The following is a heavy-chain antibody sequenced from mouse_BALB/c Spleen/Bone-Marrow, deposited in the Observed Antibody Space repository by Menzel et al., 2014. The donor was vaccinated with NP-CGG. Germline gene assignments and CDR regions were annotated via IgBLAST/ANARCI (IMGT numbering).Heavy chain of an antibody. D-gene: IGHD1-1*01. V-gene: IGHV14-3*02. J-gene: IGHJ4*01. CDR1: GFNIKDTY. CDR3: ARYGGRYYAMDY. CDR2: IDPVNGNT. Sequence: VQLKQSGAELVKPGASVKLSCTASGFNIKDTYMHWVKQGPEQGLEWIGRIDPVNGNTNYDPRFQGKATITADTSSSTAYLQLSSLTSEDTAVYYCARYGGRYYAMDYWGQGTSLTVSS.